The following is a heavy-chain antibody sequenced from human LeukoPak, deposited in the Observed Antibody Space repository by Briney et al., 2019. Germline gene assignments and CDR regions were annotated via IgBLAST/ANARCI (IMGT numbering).Heavy chain of an antibody. J-gene: IGHJ4*02. D-gene: IGHD2-21*02. CDR2: IKQDGSER. CDR3: ARCGGDCSDFDS. CDR1: GFIFSSYW. V-gene: IGHV3-7*01. Sequence: GGSLRLSCAASGFIFSSYWMTWVRQAPGKGLEWVANIKQDGSERYYEDSVKGRFTISRDNAKNSLYLQMNSLRAEDTAVYYCARCGGDCSDFDSWGQGTLVTVSS.